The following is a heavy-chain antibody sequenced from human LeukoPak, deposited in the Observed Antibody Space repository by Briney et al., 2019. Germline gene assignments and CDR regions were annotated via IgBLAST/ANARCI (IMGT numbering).Heavy chain of an antibody. CDR3: ASSPNYYDSSGCKRVDNWFDP. CDR2: IYTSGST. D-gene: IGHD3-22*01. J-gene: IGHJ5*02. CDR1: GGSISSYY. Sequence: SETLSLTCTVSGGSISSYYWSWIRQPAGKGLEWIGRIYTSGSTNYNPSLKSRVTMSVDTSKNQFSLKLSSVTAADTAVYYCASSPNYYDSSGCKRVDNWFDPWGQGTLVTVSS. V-gene: IGHV4-4*07.